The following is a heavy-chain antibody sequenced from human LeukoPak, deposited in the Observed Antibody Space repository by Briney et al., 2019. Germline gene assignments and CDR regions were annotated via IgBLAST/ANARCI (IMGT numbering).Heavy chain of an antibody. D-gene: IGHD5/OR15-5a*01. Sequence: GSSVKVSCKASGGTFSSYAISWVRQAPGQGLEWMGGIIPIFGTANYAQKFQGRVTITADESTSTAYMELSSLRSEDTAMYYCARSRSTPGYFDYWGQGTLVTVSS. V-gene: IGHV1-69*01. CDR1: GGTFSSYA. CDR2: IIPIFGTA. J-gene: IGHJ4*02. CDR3: ARSRSTPGYFDY.